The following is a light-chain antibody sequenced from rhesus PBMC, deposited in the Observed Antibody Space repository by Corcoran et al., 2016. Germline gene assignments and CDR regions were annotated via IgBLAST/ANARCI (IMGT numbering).Light chain of an antibody. CDR2: EVT. CDR3: SSYVGSNTYV. CDR1: SNDIGFYDY. J-gene: IGLJ1*01. V-gene: IGLV2-32*02. Sequence: QAGLTQPRSVSGSPGQSDTISCTGTSNDIGFYDYVSWFQQHPGTAPKLLIFEVTQRPSGVSDRFSGSKSGNTASLTISGLQAEDVADFYCSSYVGSNTYVFGSGTRLTVL.